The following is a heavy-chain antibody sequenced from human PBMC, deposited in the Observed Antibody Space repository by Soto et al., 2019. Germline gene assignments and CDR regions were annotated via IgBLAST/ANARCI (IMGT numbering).Heavy chain of an antibody. J-gene: IGHJ6*03. Sequence: QVQLVQSGAEVKKPGASVKVSCKASGYTFTSYGISWVRQAPGQGLEWMGWISAYNGNTNYAQKLQGRVTMTTDTSTSTDYMELSSRRSDDTALYYWARQSLSAARPRHYYYMDVWGKGTTVTVSS. CDR3: ARQSLSAARPRHYYYMDV. D-gene: IGHD6-13*01. CDR1: GYTFTSYG. V-gene: IGHV1-18*01. CDR2: ISAYNGNT.